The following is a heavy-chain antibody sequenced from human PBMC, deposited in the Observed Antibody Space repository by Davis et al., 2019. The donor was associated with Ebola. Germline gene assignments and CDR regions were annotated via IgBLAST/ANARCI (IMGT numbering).Heavy chain of an antibody. J-gene: IGHJ6*02. CDR2: ITGSGGDT. CDR1: GFTFNIFG. Sequence: GESLKISCAASGFTFNIFGMNWVRQAPGKGLEWVAAITGSGGDTYFADSVKGRFTISRDSSKNMVFLQMDSLRAEDTAVYFCAKNLDTSMVIFSYGMDVWGQGTTVTVSS. D-gene: IGHD5-18*01. CDR3: AKNLDTSMVIFSYGMDV. V-gene: IGHV3-23*01.